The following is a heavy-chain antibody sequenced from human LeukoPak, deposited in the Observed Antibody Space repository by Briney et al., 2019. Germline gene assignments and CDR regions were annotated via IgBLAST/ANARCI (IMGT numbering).Heavy chain of an antibody. CDR1: GFSFSGSA. CDR3: TRTHASGWFD. J-gene: IGHJ4*02. CDR2: IRSRTYNYAT. Sequence: PGGSLRLSCAASGFSFSGSAMHWVRQAPGKGLEWVGRIRSRTYNYATGNSAPVKGRFTISRDESRSTAYLQMNSLKIEDTAVYYCTRTHASGWFDWGQGILVTVSS. D-gene: IGHD6-19*01. V-gene: IGHV3-73*01.